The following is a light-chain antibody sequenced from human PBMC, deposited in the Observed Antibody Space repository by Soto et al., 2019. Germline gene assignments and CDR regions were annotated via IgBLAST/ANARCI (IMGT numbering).Light chain of an antibody. CDR3: HQRSNWPPT. J-gene: IGKJ4*01. CDR1: HSVSSN. CDR2: DAS. Sequence: EVVLTQSPATLSLSPGERAALSCRASHSVSSNLAWYQQRPGQAPRLLIYDASNRATGIPARFSVSGSGTDFTLTISGLQPEDFALYYCHQRSNWPPTFGGGTKVEIK. V-gene: IGKV3-11*01.